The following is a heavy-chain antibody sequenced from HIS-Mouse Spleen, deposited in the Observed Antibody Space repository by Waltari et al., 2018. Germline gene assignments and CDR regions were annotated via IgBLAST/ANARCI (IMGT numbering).Heavy chain of an antibody. CDR3: AREIPYSSSWYDWYFDL. J-gene: IGHJ2*01. CDR2: IYYSGRT. V-gene: IGHV4-39*07. CDR1: GGSIRSTSYY. Sequence: QLQLQESGPGLVKPSETLSLTCTVPGGSIRSTSYYLDCIRQPQGKGLEWIGGIYYSGRTYYNPSLKSRVTISVETSKNQFSLKLSSVTAADTAVYYCAREIPYSSSWYDWYFDLWGRDTLVTVSS. D-gene: IGHD6-13*01.